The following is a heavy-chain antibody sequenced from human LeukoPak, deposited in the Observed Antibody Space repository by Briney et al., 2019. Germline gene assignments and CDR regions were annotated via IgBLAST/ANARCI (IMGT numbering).Heavy chain of an antibody. J-gene: IGHJ4*02. CDR3: AKDPYDILTGYLDY. CDR1: GFTFSSYG. D-gene: IGHD3-9*01. V-gene: IGHV3-30*18. CDR2: ISYDGSNK. Sequence: GRSLRLSCAASGFTFSSYGMHWVRQAPGKGLEWVAVISYDGSNKYYADSVKGRFTISRDNSKNTLYLQMNSLRAADTAVYYCAKDPYDILTGYLDYWGQGTLVTVSS.